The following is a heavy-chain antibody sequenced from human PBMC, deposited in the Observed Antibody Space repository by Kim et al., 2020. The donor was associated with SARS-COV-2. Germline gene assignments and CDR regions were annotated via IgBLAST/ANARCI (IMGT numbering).Heavy chain of an antibody. Sequence: SETLSLTCAVSGGSIRSDSHHWGWIRQPPGKGLEWIGSIFYSGTTFYNPSLKSPVSISVDTSKNQFYLKLTSVTVADTAVYYCARHGYGDTYTALSLGQGTLVTVSS. CDR3: ARHGYGDTYTALS. CDR2: IFYSGTT. CDR1: GGSIRSDSHH. J-gene: IGHJ5*02. D-gene: IGHD5-12*01. V-gene: IGHV4-39*01.